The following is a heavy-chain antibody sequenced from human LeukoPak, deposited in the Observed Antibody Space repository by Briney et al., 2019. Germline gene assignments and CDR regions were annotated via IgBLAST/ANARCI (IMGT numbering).Heavy chain of an antibody. J-gene: IGHJ4*02. CDR2: IIPIFGTA. CDR3: ARAPDPYYYDSSSYYSYYFDY. V-gene: IGHV1-69*05. CDR1: GGTFSSYA. D-gene: IGHD3-22*01. Sequence: GASVKVSCKASGGTFSSYAISWVRQAPGQGLEWMGGIIPIFGTANYAQKFQGRVTITTDESTSTAYMELSSLRSEDTAVYYCARAPDPYYYDSSSYYSYYFDYWGQGTLVTVSS.